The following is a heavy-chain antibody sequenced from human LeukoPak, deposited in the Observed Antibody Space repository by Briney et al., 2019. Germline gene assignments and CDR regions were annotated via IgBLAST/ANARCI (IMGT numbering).Heavy chain of an antibody. CDR1: GGSISSYY. CDR3: ARALPAGSELLRRVFDY. D-gene: IGHD1-26*01. Sequence: SETLSLTCTVSGGSISSYYWSWIRQPPGKGLEWIGFIYYTGSTNYNPSLKSRVTISVDTSKNQFSLKLTSVTAADTAVYYCARALPAGSELLRRVFDYWGQGTLVTVSS. J-gene: IGHJ4*02. CDR2: IYYTGST. V-gene: IGHV4-59*01.